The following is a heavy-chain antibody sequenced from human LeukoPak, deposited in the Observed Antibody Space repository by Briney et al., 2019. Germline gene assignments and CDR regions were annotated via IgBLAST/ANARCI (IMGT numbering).Heavy chain of an antibody. Sequence: SETLSLTCAVYGESFSGYYWTWIRQPPGKGLEWIGEINHRGSTNYNPSLKSRVIISVDTSKDQFPLRLNSVTAADTAIYYCARGDITTGGAPFDHWGQGSLVTVSS. D-gene: IGHD2-21*01. CDR3: ARGDITTGGAPFDH. CDR2: INHRGST. CDR1: GESFSGYY. J-gene: IGHJ4*02. V-gene: IGHV4-34*01.